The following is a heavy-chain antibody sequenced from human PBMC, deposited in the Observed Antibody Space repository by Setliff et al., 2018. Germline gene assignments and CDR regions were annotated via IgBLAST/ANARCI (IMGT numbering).Heavy chain of an antibody. Sequence: GGSLRLSCTASGFSYSNCWVSWVRQAPGKGLEWLASINPHASEKYYADSVKGRFTISRDNAKNSLSLQMNNLRTEGTAVYYCFGAGTCSYWGQGTLVTVSS. CDR3: FGAGTCSY. D-gene: IGHD3-10*01. CDR2: INPHASEK. CDR1: GFSYSNCW. V-gene: IGHV3-7*01. J-gene: IGHJ4*02.